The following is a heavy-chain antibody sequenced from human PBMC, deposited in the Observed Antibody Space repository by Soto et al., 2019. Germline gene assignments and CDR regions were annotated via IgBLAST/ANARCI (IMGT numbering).Heavy chain of an antibody. Sequence: VSVKVSCKASGYTFTSYYMHWVRQAPGQGLEWMGIINPSGGSTSYAQKFQGRVTMTRDTSTSTVYMELSSLRSEDTAVYYCARDLLYYYDSSGQVYYYYYGMDVWGQGTTVTVSS. V-gene: IGHV1-46*01. J-gene: IGHJ6*02. CDR2: INPSGGST. D-gene: IGHD3-22*01. CDR3: ARDLLYYYDSSGQVYYYYYGMDV. CDR1: GYTFTSYY.